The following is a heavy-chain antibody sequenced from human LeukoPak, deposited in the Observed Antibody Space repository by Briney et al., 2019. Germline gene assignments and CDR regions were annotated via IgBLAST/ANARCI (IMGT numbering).Heavy chain of an antibody. CDR1: GFTFSSYA. D-gene: IGHD4-17*01. CDR2: ISGSGGST. CDR3: AKPPTNYGDYRYYFDY. Sequence: GGSLRLSCAASGFTFSSYAMSWVRQAPGKGLVWVSAISGSGGSTYYADSVKGRFTISRDNSKNTLYLQMNSLRAEDTAVYYCAKPPTNYGDYRYYFDYWGQGTLVTVSS. V-gene: IGHV3-23*01. J-gene: IGHJ4*02.